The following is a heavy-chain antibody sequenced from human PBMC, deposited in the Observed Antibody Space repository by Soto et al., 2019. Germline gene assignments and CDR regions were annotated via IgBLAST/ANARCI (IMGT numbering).Heavy chain of an antibody. V-gene: IGHV4-31*03. CDR3: ARDSRNTYYYGSGSYGAFDI. D-gene: IGHD3-10*01. Sequence: QVQLQESGPGLVKPSQTLSLTCTVSGGSISSGGYYWSWIRQHPGKGLEWIGYIYYSGSTNYNPSLKDRVTISVDTSKKQFSLKLSSVTAADTAVYYWARDSRNTYYYGSGSYGAFDIWGQGTMVTVAS. J-gene: IGHJ3*02. CDR1: GGSISSGGYY. CDR2: IYYSGST.